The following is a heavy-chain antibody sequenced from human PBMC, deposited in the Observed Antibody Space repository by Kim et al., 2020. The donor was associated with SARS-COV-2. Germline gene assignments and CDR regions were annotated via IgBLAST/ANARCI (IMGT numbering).Heavy chain of an antibody. CDR1: GGSISSYY. V-gene: IGHV4-59*08. Sequence: SETLSLTCTVSGGSISSYYWSWIRQPPGKGLEWIGYIYYSGSTNYNPSLKSRVTISVDTSKNQFSLKLSSVTAADTAVYYCGRSPLGYCSSTSCGLVGGYYYYMDVWGKGTTVTVSS. D-gene: IGHD2-2*01. CDR2: IYYSGST. J-gene: IGHJ6*03. CDR3: GRSPLGYCSSTSCGLVGGYYYYMDV.